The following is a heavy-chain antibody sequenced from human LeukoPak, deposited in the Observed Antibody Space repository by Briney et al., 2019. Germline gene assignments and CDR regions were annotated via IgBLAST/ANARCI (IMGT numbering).Heavy chain of an antibody. CDR3: ARGGRSITMVRGVIITRWFDP. CDR2: IYYSGST. D-gene: IGHD3-10*01. CDR1: GGSISSYY. V-gene: IGHV4-59*12. Sequence: PSETLSLTCTVSGGSISSYYWSWILQPPGKGLEWIGYIYYSGSTNYNPSLKSRVTISVDTSKNQFSLKLSSVTAADTAVYYCARGGRSITMVRGVIITRWFDPWGQGTLVTVSS. J-gene: IGHJ5*02.